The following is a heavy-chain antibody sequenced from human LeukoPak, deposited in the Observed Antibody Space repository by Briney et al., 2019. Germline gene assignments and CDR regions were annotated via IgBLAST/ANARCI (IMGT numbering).Heavy chain of an antibody. Sequence: TSETLSLTFTVSGGSISSSSYYWSWIRQPPGKGLEWIGSIYYSGSTYFNPSLKSRVTISVDTAKNQFSLRLSSVTAADTAVYYCARTASRGYYNWFDPWGQGTLVTVSS. CDR1: GGSISSSSYY. J-gene: IGHJ5*02. CDR3: ARTASRGYYNWFDP. D-gene: IGHD3-22*01. V-gene: IGHV4-39*01. CDR2: IYYSGST.